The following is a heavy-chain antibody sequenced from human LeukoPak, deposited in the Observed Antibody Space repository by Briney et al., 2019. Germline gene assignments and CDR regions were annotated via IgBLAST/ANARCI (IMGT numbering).Heavy chain of an antibody. J-gene: IGHJ6*03. CDR1: GGTFSSYA. CDR2: IIPIFGTA. D-gene: IGHD5-24*01. V-gene: IGHV1-69*05. CDR3: ARGRAARWLQYDYYYYYMDV. Sequence: AASVKVSCKASGGTFSSYAISWVRQAPGQGLERMGGIIPIFGTANYAQKFQGRVTITTDESTSTAYMELSSLRSEDTAVYDWARGRAARWLQYDYYYYYMDVWGKGTTVTVSS.